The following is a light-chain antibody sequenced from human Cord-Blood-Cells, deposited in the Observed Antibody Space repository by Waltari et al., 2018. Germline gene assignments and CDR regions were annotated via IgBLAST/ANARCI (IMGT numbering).Light chain of an antibody. CDR1: SGSIASNS. V-gene: IGLV6-57*02. J-gene: IGLJ3*02. Sequence: NFMLTQPHSVSESPWKTVTISCTGSSGSIASNSVQWYQPRPGSAPTTVIYEDNQRPSGVPDRFSGSIDSSSNSASLTISGLKTEDEADYYCQSYDSSNWVFGGGTKLTVL. CDR2: EDN. CDR3: QSYDSSNWV.